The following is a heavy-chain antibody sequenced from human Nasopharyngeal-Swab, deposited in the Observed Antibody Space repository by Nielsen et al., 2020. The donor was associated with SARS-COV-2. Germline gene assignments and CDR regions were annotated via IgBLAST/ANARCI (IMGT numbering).Heavy chain of an antibody. CDR2: ISYDGSNK. D-gene: IGHD3-16*01. V-gene: IGHV3-30*04. J-gene: IGHJ6*02. CDR1: GFTFRSYA. Sequence: GGSLRLSCAASGFTFRSYAMHWVRQAPGKGLEWVAVISYDGSNKYYADSVKGRFTISRDNSKNTLYLQMNSLRAEDTAVYYCARAFGGGYYYGMDVWGQGTTVTVSS. CDR3: ARAFGGGYYYGMDV.